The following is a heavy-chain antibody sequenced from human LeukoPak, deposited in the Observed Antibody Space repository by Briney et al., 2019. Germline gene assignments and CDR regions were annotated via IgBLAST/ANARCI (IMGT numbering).Heavy chain of an antibody. D-gene: IGHD3-9*01. CDR1: GFTFSSYE. V-gene: IGHV3-48*03. Sequence: QPGGSLRLSCAASGFTFSSYEMNWVRQAPGKGLEWVSYISSSGSTIYYADSVKGRFTISRDNAKNSLYLQMNSLRAEDTAVYYCARAFYDFLTGYPAYFDYWGQGTLVTVSS. J-gene: IGHJ4*02. CDR3: ARAFYDFLTGYPAYFDY. CDR2: ISSSGSTI.